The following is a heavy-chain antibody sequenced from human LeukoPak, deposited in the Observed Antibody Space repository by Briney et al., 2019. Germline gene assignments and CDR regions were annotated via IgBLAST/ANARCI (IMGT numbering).Heavy chain of an antibody. J-gene: IGHJ5*02. CDR1: GGSVSGYY. CDR3: ARSSSPGDWFDP. V-gene: IGHV4-4*07. Sequence: SETLSLTCTVSGGSVSGYYWTWIRQPAGKGLEWIGRTHSSGSTNYNPSLKSRVTMSVDTSKNQFSLKLSSVTAADTAVYYCARSSSPGDWFDPWGQGTLVTVSS. CDR2: THSSGST. D-gene: IGHD1-26*01.